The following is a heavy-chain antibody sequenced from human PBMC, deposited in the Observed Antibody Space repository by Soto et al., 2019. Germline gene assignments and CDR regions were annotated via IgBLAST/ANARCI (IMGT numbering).Heavy chain of an antibody. CDR1: GFTFTRYS. J-gene: IGHJ4*01. CDR2: ISSTTNYI. CDR3: ARECEDLTSNFDY. V-gene: IGHV3-21*06. Sequence: EVQLVESGGGLVKPGGSLRLSCAASGFTFTRYSMNWVRQAPGKGLEWVSSISSTTNYIYYVDSMKGLFTISRDTAKNSLSPEMNSLRAEDTAVYYCARECEDLTSNFDYWGQGTLVPVYS.